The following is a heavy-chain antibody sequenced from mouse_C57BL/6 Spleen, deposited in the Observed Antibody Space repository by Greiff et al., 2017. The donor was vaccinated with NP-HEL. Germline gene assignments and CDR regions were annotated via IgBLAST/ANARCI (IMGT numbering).Heavy chain of an antibody. CDR1: GYTFTSYW. CDR3: TRGDGNYLYYFDY. Sequence: VQLQQSGTVLARPGASVKMSCKTSGYTFTSYWMHWVKQRPGQGLEWIGAIYPGNSDTSYNQKFKGKAKLTAVTSASTAYMELSSLTNEDSAVYYCTRGDGNYLYYFDYWGQGTTLTVSS. V-gene: IGHV1-5*01. CDR2: IYPGNSDT. J-gene: IGHJ2*01. D-gene: IGHD2-1*01.